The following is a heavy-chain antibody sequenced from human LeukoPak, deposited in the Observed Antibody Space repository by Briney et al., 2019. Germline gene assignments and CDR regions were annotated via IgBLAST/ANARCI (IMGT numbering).Heavy chain of an antibody. CDR3: ARVIVGATRWLDP. CDR1: GFTFDDYG. D-gene: IGHD1-26*01. CDR2: INWNGGRT. J-gene: IGHJ5*02. V-gene: IGHV3-20*04. Sequence: GGSLRLSCAASGFTFDDYGMSWVRQAPGKGLEWVSDINWNGGRTGYTDSVKGRFTISRDNAKNSLYLQMNSLRAEGTALYYCARVIVGATRWLDPWGQGTLVTVSS.